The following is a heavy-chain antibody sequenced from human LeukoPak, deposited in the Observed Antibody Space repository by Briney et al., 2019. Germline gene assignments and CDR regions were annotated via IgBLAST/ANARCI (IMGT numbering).Heavy chain of an antibody. CDR2: IKQDASDK. Sequence: GGSLRLSCVGSGFSSSTYWMSWVRQAPGKGLEWVANIKQDASDKYYVDVVKGRFTISRDNAKNSLYLQMNSLRVEDTAMYYCARGPAVGDTLGYWGQGTLVTVS. J-gene: IGHJ4*02. CDR1: GFSSSTYW. D-gene: IGHD2-21*01. V-gene: IGHV3-7*01. CDR3: ARGPAVGDTLGY.